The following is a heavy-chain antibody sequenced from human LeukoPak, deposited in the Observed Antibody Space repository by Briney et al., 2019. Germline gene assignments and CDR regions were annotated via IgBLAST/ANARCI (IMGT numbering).Heavy chain of an antibody. J-gene: IGHJ5*02. Sequence: ASVKVSCKASGYTFTGYYMHWVRQAPGQGLEWMGWINPNSGGTNYAQKFQGRVTMTRDTSISTVYMELSRLRSDDTAVYYCARDFRYRYGSGSYYLNWFDPWGQGTLVTVSS. CDR3: ARDFRYRYGSGSYYLNWFDP. D-gene: IGHD3-10*01. CDR1: GYTFTGYY. CDR2: INPNSGGT. V-gene: IGHV1-2*02.